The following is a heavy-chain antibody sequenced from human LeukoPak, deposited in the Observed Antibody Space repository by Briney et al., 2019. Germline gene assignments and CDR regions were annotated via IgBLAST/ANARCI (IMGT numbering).Heavy chain of an antibody. Sequence: SETLSLTCTVSGGSVKNSNYYWGWIRQPPGKDLEWVGSMYYIGNAYYSPTLMSRVTMSVDMSKNQFSLKLSSVTAADTAVYYCARFWGLGLSRGPSGMDVWGQGTTVTVPS. CDR2: MYYIGNA. D-gene: IGHD3-10*01. J-gene: IGHJ6*02. CDR1: GGSVKNSNYY. CDR3: ARFWGLGLSRGPSGMDV. V-gene: IGHV4-39*07.